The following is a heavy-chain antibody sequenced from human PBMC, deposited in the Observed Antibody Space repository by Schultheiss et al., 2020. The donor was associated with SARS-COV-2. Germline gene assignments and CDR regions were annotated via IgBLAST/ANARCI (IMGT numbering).Heavy chain of an antibody. V-gene: IGHV3-30*07. Sequence: GGSLRLSCAASGFTFSSYAMHWVRQAPGKGLEWVAVISYDGSNKYYADSVKGRFTISRDNSKNTLYLQMNSLRAEDTAVYYCAREMVRGERYYYYGMDVWGQGTTVTVSS. J-gene: IGHJ6*02. D-gene: IGHD3-10*01. CDR1: GFTFSSYA. CDR3: AREMVRGERYYYYGMDV. CDR2: ISYDGSNK.